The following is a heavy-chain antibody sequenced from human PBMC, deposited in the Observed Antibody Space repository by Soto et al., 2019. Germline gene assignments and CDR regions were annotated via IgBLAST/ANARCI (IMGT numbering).Heavy chain of an antibody. CDR3: ARDNSGSYFTTDY. Sequence: QVQLVQSGAEVKKPGSSVKVSCKASGGTFISYAISWVRQAPGQGLEWMGGIIPIFGTANYAQKFKGRVTITADESTSTADMELSSLRSEDRAVYYCARDNSGSYFTTDYLGQGSLVNVSS. V-gene: IGHV1-69*01. CDR2: IIPIFGTA. D-gene: IGHD1-26*01. CDR1: GGTFISYA. J-gene: IGHJ4*02.